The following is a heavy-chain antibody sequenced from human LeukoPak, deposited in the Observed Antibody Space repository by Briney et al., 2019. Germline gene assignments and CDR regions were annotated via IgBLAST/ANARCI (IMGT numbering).Heavy chain of an antibody. V-gene: IGHV1-18*01. CDR3: ARDQFGPSIPPKRAKDYYGSGSYLVSLWFDP. Sequence: GASVKVSCKASGYTFTSYGISRVRQAPGQGLEWMGWISAYNGNTNYAQKLQGRVTMTTDTSTSTAYMELRSLGSDDTAVYYCARDQFGPSIPPKRAKDYYGSGSYLVSLWFDPWGQGTLVTVSS. J-gene: IGHJ5*02. D-gene: IGHD3-10*01. CDR2: ISAYNGNT. CDR1: GYTFTSYG.